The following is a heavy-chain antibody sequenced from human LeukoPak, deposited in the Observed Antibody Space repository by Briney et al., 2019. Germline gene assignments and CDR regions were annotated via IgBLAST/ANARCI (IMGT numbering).Heavy chain of an antibody. D-gene: IGHD3-10*01. V-gene: IGHV3-20*04. CDR3: ARGGIGLLWFGELLPYFDY. Sequence: PGGSLRLSCAASGFTFDDYGMSWVRQALGKGLEWVSGINWNGGSTGYADSVKGRFTISRDNAKNSLYLQMNSLRAEDTALYYCARGGIGLLWFGELLPYFDYWGQGTLVTVSS. CDR2: INWNGGST. CDR1: GFTFDDYG. J-gene: IGHJ4*02.